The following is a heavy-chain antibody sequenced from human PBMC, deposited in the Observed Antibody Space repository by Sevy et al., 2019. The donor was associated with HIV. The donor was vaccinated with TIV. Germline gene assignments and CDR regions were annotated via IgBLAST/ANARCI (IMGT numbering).Heavy chain of an antibody. J-gene: IGHJ4*02. CDR2: IYYSGST. CDR1: GGSISSSSYY. D-gene: IGHD6-13*01. Sequence: SETLSLTCTVSGGSISSSSYYWGWIRQPPGKGLEWIGSIYYSGSTYYNPSLKSRVTISVDTSKNQFSLKLSSVTAADTAVYYCARLVGGQQQLVRGGVDYGGQGTLVTVSS. CDR3: ARLVGGQQQLVRGGVDY. V-gene: IGHV4-39*01.